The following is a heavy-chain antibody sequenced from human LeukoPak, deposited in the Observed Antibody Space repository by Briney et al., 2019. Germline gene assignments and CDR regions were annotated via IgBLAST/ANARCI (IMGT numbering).Heavy chain of an antibody. CDR2: IYYSGTT. D-gene: IGHD5-18*01. Sequence: PSETLSLTCTVSGGFISTYYWSWLRQPPGKGLEWIGYIYYSGTTKYNPSLKNRVTISVDTSKNQFSLNLRSVTPADTALYYCARVTADTAMVGGYNYYYGMDVWGQGTTVTVSS. CDR1: GGFISTYY. V-gene: IGHV4-59*01. J-gene: IGHJ6*02. CDR3: ARVTADTAMVGGYNYYYGMDV.